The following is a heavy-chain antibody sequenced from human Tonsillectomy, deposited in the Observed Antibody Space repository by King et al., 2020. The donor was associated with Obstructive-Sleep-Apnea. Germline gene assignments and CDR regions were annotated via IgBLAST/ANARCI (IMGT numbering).Heavy chain of an antibody. CDR1: DDSISSSAYY. D-gene: IGHD4-11*01. CDR3: ARSNEDSNYEAY. CDR2: ISHSGSP. J-gene: IGHJ4*02. Sequence: QLQESGPGLVKPSQTLSLTCTVSDDSISSSAYYWGWIRQYPGKGLEWIGCISHSGSPYYNPSLNSRVTISMETSRNQFFLKLSSVTAADTAVYYCARSNEDSNYEAYWGQGILVTGSS. V-gene: IGHV4-31*03.